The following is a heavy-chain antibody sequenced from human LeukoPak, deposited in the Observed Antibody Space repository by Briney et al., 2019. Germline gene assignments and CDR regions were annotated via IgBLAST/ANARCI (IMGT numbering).Heavy chain of an antibody. CDR2: IRSRVYGGAI. J-gene: IGHJ4*02. CDR1: GFTFGDYA. D-gene: IGHD1/OR15-1a*01. Sequence: GRSLRLSCTASGFTFGDYAMSWVRQAPGKGLEWVGFIRSRVYGGAIEYAASVKGRFTISRDDSKSIAYLQMNSLKTEDTAVYYCSRKGLRAGTSVDWGQGTLVTVSS. CDR3: SRKGLRAGTSVD. V-gene: IGHV3-49*04.